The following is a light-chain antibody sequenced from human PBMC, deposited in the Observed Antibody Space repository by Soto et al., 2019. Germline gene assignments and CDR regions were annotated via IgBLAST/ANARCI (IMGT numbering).Light chain of an antibody. CDR1: QSLLHTNGYNY. CDR2: LGS. Sequence: DIVLTQSPRSLPVIPGEPASMSCRSSQSLLHTNGYNYLDWYLQRPGHSPQLLIYLGSNRASGVPDRFSGGGSGTEYILKISRVEAEDVGVYYCMQALPSLTFGQGTRLEIQ. J-gene: IGKJ5*01. V-gene: IGKV2-28*01. CDR3: MQALPSLT.